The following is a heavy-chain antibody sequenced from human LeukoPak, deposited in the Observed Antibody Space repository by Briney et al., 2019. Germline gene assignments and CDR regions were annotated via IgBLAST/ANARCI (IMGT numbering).Heavy chain of an antibody. CDR2: IYTSGST. V-gene: IGHV4-61*02. J-gene: IGHJ3*02. D-gene: IGHD1-1*01. Sequence: SETLSLTCTVSGGSISSGSYYWSWIRQPAGRGPDWIGRIYTSGSTNYNPTLKSRVTISVDTSKNQFSLKLSSVTAADTAVYYCAREVAGTTAYDASDIWGQGTMVTVSS. CDR3: AREVAGTTAYDASDI. CDR1: GGSISSGSYY.